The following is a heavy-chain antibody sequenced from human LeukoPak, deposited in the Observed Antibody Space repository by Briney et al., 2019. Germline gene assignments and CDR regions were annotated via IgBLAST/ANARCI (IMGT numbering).Heavy chain of an antibody. J-gene: IGHJ5*02. V-gene: IGHV1-46*01. Sequence: ASVKVSCKASVYTFTSYYMHWVRQAPGQALEWMGIMNPSGGCTSYAQKFQARVTMSRDMSTSTVYMELSSLRCEDTAVYYCARAAMVSLAPGSEGFDPWGPGTLVTVSS. D-gene: IGHD4-23*01. CDR1: VYTFTSYY. CDR3: ARAAMVSLAPGSEGFDP. CDR2: MNPSGGCT.